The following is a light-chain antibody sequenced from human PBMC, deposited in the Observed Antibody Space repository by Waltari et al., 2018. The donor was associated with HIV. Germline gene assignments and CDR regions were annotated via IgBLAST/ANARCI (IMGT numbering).Light chain of an antibody. CDR2: KDS. Sequence: SYELTQPPSVSVSPGQTARITCSGDALRKHDAYWYQQKAGQAPVLVISKDSERPSGIPERFSGSSSGTTVTLTISGVQAEDEADYNCQSADSSGTDLIFGGGTKLTVL. CDR1: ALRKHD. CDR3: QSADSSGTDLI. J-gene: IGLJ2*01. V-gene: IGLV3-25*03.